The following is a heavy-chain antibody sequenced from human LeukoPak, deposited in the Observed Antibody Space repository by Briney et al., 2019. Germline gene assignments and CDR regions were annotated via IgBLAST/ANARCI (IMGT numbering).Heavy chain of an antibody. Sequence: GGSLRLSCAASGFTFSSYSMNWVRQAPGKGVGWVSYISSSSSTIYYADSVKGRFTISRDNAKNSLYLQMNSLGAEDTAVYYCARESDDILTGKSLDYWGQGTLVTVSS. CDR1: GFTFSSYS. V-gene: IGHV3-48*04. J-gene: IGHJ4*02. D-gene: IGHD3-9*01. CDR3: ARESDDILTGKSLDY. CDR2: ISSSSSTI.